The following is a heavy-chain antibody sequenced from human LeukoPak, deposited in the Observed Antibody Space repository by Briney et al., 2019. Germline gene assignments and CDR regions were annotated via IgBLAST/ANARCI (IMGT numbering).Heavy chain of an antibody. J-gene: IGHJ3*02. CDR3: ARVGEMVGAFDI. D-gene: IGHD2-8*01. Sequence: GRSLRLSCAASGFTFSSYWMSSVRQAPGKGLEWVANIKQDGSEKYYVASVKGRFTISRDNAKNSLYLQMNSLRAEDTAVYYCARVGEMVGAFDIWGQGTMVTVSS. CDR2: IKQDGSEK. V-gene: IGHV3-7*01. CDR1: GFTFSSYW.